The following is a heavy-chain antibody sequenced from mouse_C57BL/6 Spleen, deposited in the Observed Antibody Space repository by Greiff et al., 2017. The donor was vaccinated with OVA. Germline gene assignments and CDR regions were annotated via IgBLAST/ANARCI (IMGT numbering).Heavy chain of an antibody. CDR2: INPSNGGT. J-gene: IGHJ2*01. CDR1: GFNFTSYW. V-gene: IGHV1-53*01. CDR3: AREIDD. Sequence: QVQLQQPGPELVKPGASVKLSCTASGFNFTSYWMHWVKQRPGQGLEWIGNINPSNGGTKYTAKFKGKATLTVDKSSSTAYMQLSSLTSADTAVYYCAREIDDWGQGTTLTVSS.